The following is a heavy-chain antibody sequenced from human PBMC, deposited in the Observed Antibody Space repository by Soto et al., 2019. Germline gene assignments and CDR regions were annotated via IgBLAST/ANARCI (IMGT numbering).Heavy chain of an antibody. V-gene: IGHV3-74*01. CDR3: ARAQDIVVVDPPRWFDP. CDR2: INSDGSST. D-gene: IGHD2-15*01. J-gene: IGHJ5*02. Sequence: EVQLVESGGGLVQPGGSLRLSCAASGFTFSSYWMHWVRQAPGKGLVWVSRINSDGSSTSYADSVKGRFTISRDNAKNTLYLKMNSLRAEDTAVYYCARAQDIVVVDPPRWFDPWGQGTLVTVSS. CDR1: GFTFSSYW.